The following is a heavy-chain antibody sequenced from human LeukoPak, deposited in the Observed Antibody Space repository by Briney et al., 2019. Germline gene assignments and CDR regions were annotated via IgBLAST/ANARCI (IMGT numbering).Heavy chain of an antibody. J-gene: IGHJ6*03. CDR3: ARKRITMVRGVIIRADYYYYYYMDV. Sequence: SETLSLTCAVYGGSFSGYYWSWIRQPPGKGLEWIGEINHSGSTNYNPSLKSRVTISVDTSKNQFSLKLSSVTAADTAVYYCARKRITMVRGVIIRADYYYYYYMDVWGKGTTVTISS. V-gene: IGHV4-34*01. CDR1: GGSFSGYY. D-gene: IGHD3-10*01. CDR2: INHSGST.